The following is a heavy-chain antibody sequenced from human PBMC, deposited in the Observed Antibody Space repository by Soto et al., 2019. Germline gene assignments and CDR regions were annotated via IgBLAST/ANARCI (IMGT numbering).Heavy chain of an antibody. CDR1: GFTFSDYS. CDR3: ARGPKAGSQELYFDY. D-gene: IGHD1-26*01. J-gene: IGHJ4*02. CDR2: IGGRGGTI. Sequence: GGSLRLSCAASGFTFSDYSMNWVRQAPGKGLEWVSFIGGRGGTISYADSVKSRFIVSRDNAKKSLYPQLTSLRDEDTAVYYCARGPKAGSQELYFDYGGQGTLVTVSS. V-gene: IGHV3-48*02.